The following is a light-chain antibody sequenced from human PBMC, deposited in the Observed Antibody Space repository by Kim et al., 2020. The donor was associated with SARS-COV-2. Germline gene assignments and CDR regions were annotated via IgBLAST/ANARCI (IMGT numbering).Light chain of an antibody. J-gene: IGKJ2*01. CDR3: QQYDNWPPYT. CDR1: QSVSSN. Sequence: EIVMTQSPATLSVSPGERATLSCRASQSVSSNLAWYQQKPGQAPRLLIYGASTRATGIPARFSGSGSGTEFTLTIRSLQSEDFAVYYCQQYDNWPPYTFGQGPKLEI. CDR2: GAS. V-gene: IGKV3-15*01.